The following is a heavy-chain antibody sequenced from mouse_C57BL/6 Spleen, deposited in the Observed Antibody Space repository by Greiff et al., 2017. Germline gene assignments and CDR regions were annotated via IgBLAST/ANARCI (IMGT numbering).Heavy chain of an antibody. CDR1: GYTFTSYW. CDR3: AREGTSYGSSYFDY. Sequence: QVQLQQSGAELVKPGASVKLSCKASGYTFTSYWMHWVKQRPGQGLEWIGMIHPNSGSTNYNEKFKSKATLTVDKSSSTAYMQLSSLTSEDSAVYYCAREGTSYGSSYFDYWGQGTTLTVSS. CDR2: IHPNSGST. D-gene: IGHD1-1*01. J-gene: IGHJ2*01. V-gene: IGHV1-64*01.